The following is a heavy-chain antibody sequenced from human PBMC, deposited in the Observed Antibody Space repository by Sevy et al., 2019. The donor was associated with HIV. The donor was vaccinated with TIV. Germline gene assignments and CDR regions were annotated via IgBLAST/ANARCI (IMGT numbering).Heavy chain of an antibody. V-gene: IGHV3-33*03. CDR3: ATGRDYGSGSYDY. D-gene: IGHD3-10*01. J-gene: IGHJ4*02. CDR2: ILYEGINK. Sequence: GGSLRLSCVASGFSFDRYGMHWIRQAPGKGLERVAVILYEGINKDYGDSVRGRFTISRDNSKNTLYLEMNNLRVDDTAVYYCATGRDYGSGSYDYWGQGTLVTVSS. CDR1: GFSFDRYG.